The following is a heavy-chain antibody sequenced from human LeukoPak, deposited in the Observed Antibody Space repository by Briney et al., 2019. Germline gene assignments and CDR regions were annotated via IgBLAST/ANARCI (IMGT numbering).Heavy chain of an antibody. Sequence: SETLSLTCAVYGGSFSGYYWSWIRQPPGKGLEWIGEINHSGSTNYNPSLKSRVTISVDTSKNQFSLKLSSVTAADTAVYYCARDGVDIAGYNWFDPWGQGTLVTVSS. D-gene: IGHD5-12*01. CDR3: ARDGVDIAGYNWFDP. J-gene: IGHJ5*02. V-gene: IGHV4-34*01. CDR2: INHSGST. CDR1: GGSFSGYY.